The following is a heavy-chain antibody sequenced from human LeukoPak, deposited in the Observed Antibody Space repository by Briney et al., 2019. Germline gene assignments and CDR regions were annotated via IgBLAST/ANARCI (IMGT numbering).Heavy chain of an antibody. CDR3: TTIGNYYGSGSFDY. CDR1: GFTFSNAW. V-gene: IGHV3-15*01. J-gene: IGHJ4*02. CDR2: IKSKTDGGTT. D-gene: IGHD3-10*01. Sequence: PGGSLRLSCAASGFTFSNAWMSWVRQAPGKGLEWVGRIKSKTDGGTTDYAAPVKGRFTISRDDSKNTLFLQMNSLKTEDTAVYYCTTIGNYYGSGSFDYWGQGTLVTVSS.